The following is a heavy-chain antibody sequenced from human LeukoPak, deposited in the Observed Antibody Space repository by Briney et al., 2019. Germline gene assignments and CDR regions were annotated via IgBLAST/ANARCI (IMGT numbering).Heavy chain of an antibody. J-gene: IGHJ4*02. V-gene: IGHV1-18*01. D-gene: IGHD6-19*01. CDR2: ISAYNGNT. Sequence: ASVKVSCKASGYTFTSYGISWVRQAPGQGLEWMGWISAYNGNTNYAQKLQGRVTMTTDTSTSTAYMELRSLRSDDTAVYYCARDRAVAGTKEFDYWGQGTLVTVSS. CDR1: GYTFTSYG. CDR3: ARDRAVAGTKEFDY.